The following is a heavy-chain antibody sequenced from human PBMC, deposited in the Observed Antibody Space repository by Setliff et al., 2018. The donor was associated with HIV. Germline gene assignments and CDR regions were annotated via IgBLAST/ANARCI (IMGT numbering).Heavy chain of an antibody. CDR2: IYHSGST. CDR1: GYSISSGYY. V-gene: IGHV4-38-2*02. D-gene: IGHD3-10*01. CDR3: ARDHGSGSYYPYY. J-gene: IGHJ4*02. Sequence: KASETLSLTCAVSGYSISSGYYWGWIRQPPGKGLEWIGSIYHSGSTYYNPSLKSRVTISVDTSKNQFSLKLSSVTAADTAVYYCARDHGSGSYYPYYWGQGTLVTVSS.